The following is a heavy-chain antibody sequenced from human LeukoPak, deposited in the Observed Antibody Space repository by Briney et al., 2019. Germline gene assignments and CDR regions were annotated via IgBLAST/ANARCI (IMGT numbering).Heavy chain of an antibody. D-gene: IGHD1-14*01. CDR3: AREPEAFVI. CDR1: GFTFSSYA. Sequence: GGSLRLSCVASGFTFSSYAMHWVRQAPGKGLEWVAVIAYDGSNKYYADSVKGRFTISRDNSKNTLYLQMNSLRTEDTTVYYCAREPEAFVIWGKGQWSPSLQ. CDR2: IAYDGSNK. J-gene: IGHJ3*02. V-gene: IGHV3-30*04.